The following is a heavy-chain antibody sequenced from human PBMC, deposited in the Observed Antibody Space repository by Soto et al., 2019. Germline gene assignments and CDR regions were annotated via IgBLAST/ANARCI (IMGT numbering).Heavy chain of an antibody. Sequence: QITLKESGPTLVKPTQTLTLTCTFSGFSLSTGGVGVGWIRQPPGKALEWLALIYWDDDKRYSPSLKSRLTVTKDTSKNQVVLTMTNMEPVDTPTYYCAHSRCGGDCLRSYSSHYYYGMDVWGQGTTVTVSS. CDR3: AHSRCGGDCLRSYSSHYYYGMDV. J-gene: IGHJ6*02. CDR2: IYWDDDK. V-gene: IGHV2-5*02. D-gene: IGHD2-21*02. CDR1: GFSLSTGGVG.